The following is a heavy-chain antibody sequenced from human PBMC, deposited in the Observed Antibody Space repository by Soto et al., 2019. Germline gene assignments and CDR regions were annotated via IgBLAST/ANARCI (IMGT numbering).Heavy chain of an antibody. V-gene: IGHV1-18*01. J-gene: IGHJ6*02. CDR3: ARGGYYDSSGARNYHYYAMDV. CDR2: ISPYNDDT. D-gene: IGHD3-22*01. Sequence: ASVKVSCKASGYSFSSYGITWVRQAPGQGLEWLGWISPYNDDTKYAQRLQGRVTMTTDTSTRTAYMDIRGLRSDDTAISYCARGGYYDSSGARNYHYYAMDVWG. CDR1: GYSFSSYG.